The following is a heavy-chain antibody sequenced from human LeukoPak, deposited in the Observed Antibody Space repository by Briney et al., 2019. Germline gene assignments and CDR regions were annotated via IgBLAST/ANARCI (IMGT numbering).Heavy chain of an antibody. V-gene: IGHV4-61*01. CDR2: IYDSGNT. J-gene: IGHJ3*02. D-gene: IGHD1-26*01. CDR1: GGSVSSGSYY. CDR3: ARDHYGYYDAFDI. Sequence: PSETLSLTCTVSGGSVSSGSYYWSWIRQPPGKGLEWIGYIYDSGNTNYNPSLKSRVTTSVDTSKNQFSLNLRSVTAADTAVYYCARDHYGYYDAFDIWGQGTMFTVSS.